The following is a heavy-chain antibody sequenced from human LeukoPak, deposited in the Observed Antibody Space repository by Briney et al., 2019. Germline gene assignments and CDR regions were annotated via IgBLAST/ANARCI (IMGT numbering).Heavy chain of an antibody. D-gene: IGHD4-23*01. J-gene: IGHJ4*02. CDR3: ARVGTWELQRVFDF. V-gene: IGHV3-7*01. CDR1: GFAFSSYW. Sequence: GGSLRLSCATSGFAFSSYWMTWVRQVPGKGLEWVANINREGNEKHYVDSVKGRFTISRDNAKNSVDLQMDSLRVEDTAVYYCARVGTWELQRVFDFWGQGTLVTVSS. CDR2: INREGNEK.